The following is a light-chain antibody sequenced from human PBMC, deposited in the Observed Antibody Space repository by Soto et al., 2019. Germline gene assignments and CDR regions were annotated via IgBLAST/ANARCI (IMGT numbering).Light chain of an antibody. J-gene: IGLJ1*01. V-gene: IGLV2-18*02. Sequence: QSVLTQPPSVSGSPGQSVTISCTGTSSDVGSYNRVSWYQQPPGTAPKLMIYEVTNRPSGVPDRFSGSKSANTAFLTISGLQAEDEADYYCTSYTSSNTWVFGTGTKLTVL. CDR2: EVT. CDR1: SSDVGSYNR. CDR3: TSYTSSNTWV.